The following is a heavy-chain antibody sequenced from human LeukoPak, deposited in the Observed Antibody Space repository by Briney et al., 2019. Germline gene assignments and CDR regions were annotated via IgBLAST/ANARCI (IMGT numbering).Heavy chain of an antibody. J-gene: IGHJ4*02. CDR3: ARDWNDDYSNYAKATLDY. V-gene: IGHV1-18*01. CDR1: GYTFTSYG. Sequence: ASVNVSCKASGYTFTSYGISWVRQAPGQGLEWMGWISAYNGNTNYAQKLQGRVTMTTDTSTSTAYMELRSLRSDDTAVYYCARDWNDDYSNYAKATLDYWGQGTLVTVSS. CDR2: ISAYNGNT. D-gene: IGHD4-11*01.